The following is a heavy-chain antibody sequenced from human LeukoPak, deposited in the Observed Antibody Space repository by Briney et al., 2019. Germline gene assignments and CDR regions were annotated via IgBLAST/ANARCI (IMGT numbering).Heavy chain of an antibody. CDR2: INGNGGST. Sequence: GGSLRLSCAASGFTFSSHGMHWVRQAPGKGLEYVAAINGNGGSTYYANSVKGIFTISRDNSKNTLYLQMGSLRPEDMAVYYCARGNKGYSYGSDIWGQGTMVTVSS. V-gene: IGHV3-64*01. CDR3: ARGNKGYSYGSDI. J-gene: IGHJ3*02. CDR1: GFTFSSHG. D-gene: IGHD5-18*01.